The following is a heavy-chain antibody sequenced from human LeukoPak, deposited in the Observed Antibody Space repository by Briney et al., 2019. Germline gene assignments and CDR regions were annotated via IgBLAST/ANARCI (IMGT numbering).Heavy chain of an antibody. CDR1: GYTFTSYG. D-gene: IGHD3-16*02. J-gene: IGHJ4*02. V-gene: IGHV1-18*01. CDR3: ASPLLRLGELSLIY. Sequence: ASVKVSCKASGYTFTSYGISWVRQAPGQGLEWMGWISAYNGNTNYAQKLQGRVTMTTDTSTSTAYMELRSLRSDDTAVYYCASPLLRLGELSLIYWGQGTLVTVSS. CDR2: ISAYNGNT.